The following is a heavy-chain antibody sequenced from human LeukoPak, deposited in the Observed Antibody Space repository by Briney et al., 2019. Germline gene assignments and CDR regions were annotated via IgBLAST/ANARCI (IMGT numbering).Heavy chain of an antibody. CDR1: GGSISSGDYY. J-gene: IGHJ6*02. V-gene: IGHV4-30-4*01. CDR2: IYYSGST. Sequence: SETLSLTCTVSGGSISSGDYYWSWIRQPPGKGLEWIGYIYYSGSTYYNPSLKSRVTISVDTSKNQFSLKLSSVTAADTAVYYCARATIYDDYPVLYYGMDVWGQGTTVTVSS. CDR3: ARATIYDDYPVLYYGMDV. D-gene: IGHD4-17*01.